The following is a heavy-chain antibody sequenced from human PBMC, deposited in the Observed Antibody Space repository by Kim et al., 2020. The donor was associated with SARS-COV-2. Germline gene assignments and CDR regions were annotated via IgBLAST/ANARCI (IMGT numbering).Heavy chain of an antibody. CDR2: IYYSGST. CDR1: GGSISSYY. CDR3: ARDQGEGATLDYYYYYGMDV. J-gene: IGHJ6*02. Sequence: SETLSLTCTVSGGSISSYYWSWIRQPPGKGLEWIGYIYYSGSTNYNPSLKSRVTISVDTSKNQFSLKLSSVTAADTAVYYCARDQGEGATLDYYYYYGMDVWGQGTTVTVSS. D-gene: IGHD1-26*01. V-gene: IGHV4-59*13.